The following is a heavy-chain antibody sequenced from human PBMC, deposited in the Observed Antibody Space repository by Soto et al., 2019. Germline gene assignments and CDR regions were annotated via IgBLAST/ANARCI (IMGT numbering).Heavy chain of an antibody. V-gene: IGHV4-59*01. CDR2: IYYSGST. CDR1: GGSISSYY. CDR3: ARGSGLVVHFDY. Sequence: SETLSLTCTVSGGSISSYYWSWIRQPPGKGLEWIGYIYYSGSTNYNPSLKSRVTISVDTSKNQFSLKLSSVTAADTAVYYCARGSGLVVHFDYWGQGTLVTVSS. J-gene: IGHJ4*02. D-gene: IGHD2-21*01.